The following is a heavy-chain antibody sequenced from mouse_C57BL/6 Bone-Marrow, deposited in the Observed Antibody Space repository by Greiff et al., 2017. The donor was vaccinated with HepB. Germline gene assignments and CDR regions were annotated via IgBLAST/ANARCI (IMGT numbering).Heavy chain of an antibody. CDR2: ISSGSSTI. Sequence: EVQLVESGGGLVKPGGSLKLSCAASGFTFSDYGMHWVRQAPEKGLEWVAYISSGSSTIYYADTVKGRFTISRDNAKNTLFLQMTSLRSEDTAMYYCAINYYGSSYGYFDVWGTGTTVTVSS. J-gene: IGHJ1*03. CDR1: GFTFSDYG. V-gene: IGHV5-17*01. CDR3: AINYYGSSYGYFDV. D-gene: IGHD1-1*01.